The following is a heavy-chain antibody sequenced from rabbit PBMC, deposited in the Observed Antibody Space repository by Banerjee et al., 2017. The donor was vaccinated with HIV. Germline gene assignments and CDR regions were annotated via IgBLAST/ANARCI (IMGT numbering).Heavy chain of an antibody. J-gene: IGHJ4*01. CDR1: GFSFSSGYY. Sequence: QDQLVESGGGLVQPEGSLTLTCKASGFSFSSGYYMCWVRQAPGKGLEWIACFWSGASGNTYYASWAKGRFTISKPSSTTVTLQMTSLTAADTATYFCARGVVDAGYGWFDLWGPGPLVTVS. CDR2: FWSGASGNT. CDR3: ARGVVDAGYGWFDL. D-gene: IGHD4-2*01. V-gene: IGHV1S45*01.